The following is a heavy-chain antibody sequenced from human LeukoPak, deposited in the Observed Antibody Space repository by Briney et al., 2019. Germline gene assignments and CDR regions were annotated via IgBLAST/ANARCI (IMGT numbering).Heavy chain of an antibody. J-gene: IGHJ3*02. CDR2: ISAYNGNT. Sequence: ASVKVSCKASGGTFRSYAISWVRQAPGQGLEWMGWISAYNGNTNYAQKLQGRVTMTTDTSTSTAYMELRSLRSDDTAVYYCGRIRRDAFDIWGQGTMVTVSS. CDR1: GGTFRSYA. CDR3: GRIRRDAFDI. V-gene: IGHV1-18*01.